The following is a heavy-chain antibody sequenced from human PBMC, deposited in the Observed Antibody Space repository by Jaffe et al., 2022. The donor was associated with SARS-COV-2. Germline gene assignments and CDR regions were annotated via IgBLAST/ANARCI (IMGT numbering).Heavy chain of an antibody. CDR2: ISGSGGST. Sequence: EVQLLESGGDLVQPGGSLRLSCVASGFTFSSYAMNWVRQAPGKGLQWVSGISGSGGSTYYPDSVKGRFTISRDNSKKMLFLEMHSLRAEDTAVYYCAKEISGTYDYHYYYAMDVWGQGTTVTVSS. J-gene: IGHJ6*02. CDR3: AKEISGTYDYHYYYAMDV. CDR1: GFTFSSYA. D-gene: IGHD1-26*01. V-gene: IGHV3-23*01.